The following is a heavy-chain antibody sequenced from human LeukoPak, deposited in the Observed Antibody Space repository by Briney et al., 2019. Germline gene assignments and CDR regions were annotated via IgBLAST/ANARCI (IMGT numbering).Heavy chain of an antibody. CDR1: GFTFSGHW. Sequence: GGSLRLSCAASGFTFSGHWMSWVRQAPGKGLEWVANINQGGSDKYYVDSVKGRFTISRDNANTLLYLQMNSLRGEDKAVYYCTRDRSRAEDDWGQGTLVTVSS. CDR2: INQGGSDK. J-gene: IGHJ4*02. D-gene: IGHD1-14*01. V-gene: IGHV3-7*01. CDR3: TRDRSRAEDD.